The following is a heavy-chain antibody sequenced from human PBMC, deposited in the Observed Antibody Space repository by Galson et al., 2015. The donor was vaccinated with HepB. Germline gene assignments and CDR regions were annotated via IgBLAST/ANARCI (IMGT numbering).Heavy chain of an antibody. V-gene: IGHV3-23*01. Sequence: SLRPSCAASGFTFSTYAMSWVRQAPGKGLEWVSAVSGSGDSTYYPDSVKGRFTIPRDNSKNTVYLQMNSPRAEDTAVYYCAKETGYSYGPFDYWGQGALVTVSS. CDR3: AKETGYSYGPFDY. CDR2: VSGSGDST. J-gene: IGHJ4*02. D-gene: IGHD5-18*01. CDR1: GFTFSTYA.